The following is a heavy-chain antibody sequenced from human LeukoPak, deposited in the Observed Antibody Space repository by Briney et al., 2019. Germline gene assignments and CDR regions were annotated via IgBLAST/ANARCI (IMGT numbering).Heavy chain of an antibody. J-gene: IGHJ3*02. CDR2: IFYSGST. CDR3: ASDHMLYAFHI. Sequence: SETLSLTCTVSGGSISTSNCYWGWIRQPPGKGLEWIGNIFYSGSTYYGPSLKSRLTISVDTSKNQFSLKLISVTAADTAVYYCASDHMLYAFHIWGQGTMVTVSS. D-gene: IGHD3-10*02. V-gene: IGHV4-39*07. CDR1: GGSISTSNCY.